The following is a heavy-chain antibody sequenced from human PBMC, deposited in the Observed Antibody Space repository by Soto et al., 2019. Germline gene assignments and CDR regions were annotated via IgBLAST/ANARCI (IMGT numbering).Heavy chain of an antibody. J-gene: IGHJ6*02. D-gene: IGHD1-20*01. CDR3: ARHITGSYYYYGMDV. CDR1: GYSFTSYW. Sequence: GESLKISCKGSGYSFTSYWIGWVRQMPGKGLEWMGIIYPGDSDTRYSPSFQGQVTISADKSINTAYLQWSSLKASDTAMYYCARHITGSYYYYGMDVWGQGTTVTVSS. CDR2: IYPGDSDT. V-gene: IGHV5-51*01.